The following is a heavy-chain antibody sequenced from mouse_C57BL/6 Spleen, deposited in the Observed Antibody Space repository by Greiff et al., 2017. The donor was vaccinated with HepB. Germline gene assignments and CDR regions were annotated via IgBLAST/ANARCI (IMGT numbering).Heavy chain of an antibody. CDR3: APWGSSVSYWYFDV. CDR1: GYSFTDYN. J-gene: IGHJ1*03. Sequence: EVQLQQSGPELVKPGASVKISCKASGYSFTDYNMNWVKQSNGKSLEWIGVINPNYGTTSYNQKFKGKATLTVDQSSSTAYMQLNSLTSEDSAVYYCAPWGSSVSYWYFDVWGTGTTVTVSS. D-gene: IGHD1-1*01. CDR2: INPNYGTT. V-gene: IGHV1-39*01.